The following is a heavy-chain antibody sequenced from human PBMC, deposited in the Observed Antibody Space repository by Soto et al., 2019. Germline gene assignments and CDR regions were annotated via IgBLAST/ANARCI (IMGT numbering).Heavy chain of an antibody. CDR3: ARTLEPREGGYFDS. J-gene: IGHJ4*02. D-gene: IGHD3-16*01. CDR1: GFSLSDREVC. CDR2: IDWDGDK. V-gene: IGHV2-70*11. Sequence: ESGPTLVNPTEALTLTCSFSGFSLSDREVCVTWIRQPPGKALEWLARIDWDGDKYYNTSLKTRLTISKGTSNNQVVLTMTNMDPVDTATYYCARTLEPREGGYFDSWGQGTLVTVSS.